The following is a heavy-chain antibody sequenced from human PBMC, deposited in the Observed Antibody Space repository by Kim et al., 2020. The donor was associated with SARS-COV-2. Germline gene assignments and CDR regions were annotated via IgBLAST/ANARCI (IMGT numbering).Heavy chain of an antibody. CDR3: ARGRAGVVPSPIMGLGPYYDYYALDV. V-gene: IGHV4-34*01. Sequence: SETLSLTCAVYVGSFSGYQWTWIRQSPGKGLEWIGEINHSGGTNYNPSLESRVALSVDTSKNQFSLKVKSVTAADTAVYFCARGRAGVVPSPIMGLGPYYDYYALDVWGQGTTVSVSS. D-gene: IGHD3-3*01. CDR1: VGSFSGYQ. CDR2: INHSGGT. J-gene: IGHJ6*02.